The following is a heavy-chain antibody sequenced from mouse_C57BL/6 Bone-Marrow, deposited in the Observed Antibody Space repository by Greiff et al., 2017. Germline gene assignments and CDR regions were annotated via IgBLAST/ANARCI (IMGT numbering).Heavy chain of an antibody. V-gene: IGHV1-50*01. CDR2: IDPSDSYT. Sequence: QLQQPGAELVKPGASVKLSCKASGYTFTSYWMQWVKQRPGQGLEWIGEIDPSDSYTNYNQKFKGKATLTVDTSSSTAYMQLSSLTSEDSAVYYCAREGNWDTGAMDYWGQGTSVTVSS. CDR3: AREGNWDTGAMDY. CDR1: GYTFTSYW. D-gene: IGHD4-1*02. J-gene: IGHJ4*01.